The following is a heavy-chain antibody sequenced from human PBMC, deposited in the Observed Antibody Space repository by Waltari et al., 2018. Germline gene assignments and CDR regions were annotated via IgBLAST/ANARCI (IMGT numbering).Heavy chain of an antibody. V-gene: IGHV4-39*07. J-gene: IGHJ4*02. CDR2: SYYSGST. CDR1: GGSISSSSYY. D-gene: IGHD6-19*01. CDR3: ARDAVAVASVDY. Sequence: QLQLQESGPGLVKPSETLSLTCTVSGGSISSSSYYWGWIRQPPGKGLEWIGSSYYSGSTYSNPSLKSRVTISVDTSKNQFSLKLSSVTAADTAVYYCARDAVAVASVDYWGQGTLVTVSS.